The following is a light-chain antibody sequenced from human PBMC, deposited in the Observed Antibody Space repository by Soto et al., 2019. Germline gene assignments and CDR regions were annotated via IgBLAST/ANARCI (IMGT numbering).Light chain of an antibody. CDR1: SLDVGSYNL. J-gene: IGLJ7*01. CDR3: CSYAGSSTFAV. V-gene: IGLV2-23*01. CDR2: EGS. Sequence: QSALTQPASVSGSPGQSITISCTGTSLDVGSYNLVSWYQQHPGKAPKLMIYEGSKRPSGVSNRFSGSKSGNTASLTISGLQAEDEADYYCCSYAGSSTFAVFGGGTQLTVL.